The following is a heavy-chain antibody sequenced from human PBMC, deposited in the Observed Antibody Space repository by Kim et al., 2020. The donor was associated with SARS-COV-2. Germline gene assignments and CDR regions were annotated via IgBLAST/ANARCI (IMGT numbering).Heavy chain of an antibody. Sequence: GGSLRLSCAASGFTFSSYAMSWVRQAPGKGLEWVSAISGSGGSTYYADSVKGRFTISRDNSKNTLYLQMNSLRAEDTAVYYCSKDRGESFITMVRGVIDDPVDYWGQGTLVTVSS. J-gene: IGHJ4*02. CDR1: GFTFSSYA. CDR3: SKDRGESFITMVRGVIDDPVDY. D-gene: IGHD3-10*01. CDR2: ISGSGGST. V-gene: IGHV3-23*01.